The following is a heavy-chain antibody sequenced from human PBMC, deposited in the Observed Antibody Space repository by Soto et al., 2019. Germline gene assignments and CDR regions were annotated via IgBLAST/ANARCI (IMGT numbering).Heavy chain of an antibody. J-gene: IGHJ6*03. V-gene: IGHV5-51*01. Sequence: PGESLKISCKGSGYSFTSYWIGWVRQMPGKGLEWMAIIYPGDSDTRYSPSFQGQVTISADKSVSTAYLQWSSLKASDTAMYYCARLEVVEYYYYYMDVWGKGTTVTVSS. CDR3: ARLEVVEYYYYYMDV. CDR1: GYSFTSYW. CDR2: IYPGDSDT. D-gene: IGHD2-15*01.